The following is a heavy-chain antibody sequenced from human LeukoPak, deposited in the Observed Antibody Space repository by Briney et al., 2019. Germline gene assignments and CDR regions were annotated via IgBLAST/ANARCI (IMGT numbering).Heavy chain of an antibody. CDR1: GFTFDDYA. V-gene: IGHV3-9*01. D-gene: IGHD6-19*01. CDR3: AKDGSSGSHYYYGMDV. Sequence: PGGSLRLSCAASGFTFDDYAMHWVRPAPGKGREWVSGISWNSGSIGYADSVKGRFTLSRDHAKNSLYLQMNSLRPEDTALYYCAKDGSSGSHYYYGMDVWGQGPTVTVS. J-gene: IGHJ6*02. CDR2: ISWNSGSI.